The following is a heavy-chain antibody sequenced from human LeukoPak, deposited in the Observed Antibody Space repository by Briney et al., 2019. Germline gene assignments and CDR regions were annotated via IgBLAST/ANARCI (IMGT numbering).Heavy chain of an antibody. CDR1: GYTFTTYG. D-gene: IGHD6-19*01. V-gene: IGHV1-18*01. J-gene: IGHJ4*02. CDR3: ARGGTSGWRTPNDDY. CDR2: SSPYNGNT. Sequence: ASVKVSCKASGYTFTTYGISWVRQAPGQGLEWMGWSSPYNGNTNYAQKLRGRVTMTTATSTSTAYMELRSLRSDDTAVYYCARGGTSGWRTPNDDYWGQGTLVTVSS.